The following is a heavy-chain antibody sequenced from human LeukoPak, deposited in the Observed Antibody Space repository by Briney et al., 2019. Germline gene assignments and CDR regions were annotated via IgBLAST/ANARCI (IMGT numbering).Heavy chain of an antibody. J-gene: IGHJ4*02. V-gene: IGHV5-51*01. Sequence: GESLKISRKGSGYSFSNYYIAWVRQMPGKGLEWMGIIYPGDSDTTYSPSFQGQVTMSADKSISAAYLQWSSLKASDTAMYYCARGSIYHDYWGQGTLVTVSS. CDR1: GYSFSNYY. CDR2: IYPGDSDT. D-gene: IGHD3-3*01. CDR3: ARGSIYHDY.